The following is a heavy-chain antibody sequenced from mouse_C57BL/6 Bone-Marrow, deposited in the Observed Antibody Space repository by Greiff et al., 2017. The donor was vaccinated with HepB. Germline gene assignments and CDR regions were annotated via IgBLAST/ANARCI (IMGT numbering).Heavy chain of an antibody. D-gene: IGHD1-1*01. J-gene: IGHJ1*03. CDR1: GYTLTEYT. V-gene: IGHV1-62-2*01. Sequence: QVQLQQSGAELVKPGASVKLSCKASGYTLTEYTIHWVKQRSGQGLEWIGWFYPGSGSIKYNEKFKDKATLTADKSSSTVYMELSRLTSEDSAVYFCAIHAVLLRYPYWYFDVWGTGTTVTVSS. CDR3: AIHAVLLRYPYWYFDV. CDR2: FYPGSGSI.